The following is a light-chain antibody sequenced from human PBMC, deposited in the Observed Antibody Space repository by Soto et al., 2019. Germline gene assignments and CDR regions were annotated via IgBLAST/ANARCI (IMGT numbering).Light chain of an antibody. J-gene: IGLJ2*01. CDR2: DNN. CDR3: GTWDSSLSAGV. Sequence: QSVLTQPPSVSAAPGQKVTISCSGSSSNIGNNYVSWYQQLPGTATKLLIYDNNKRPSGIPDRFSGSKSGTSATLGITGLQTGDEADYYGGTWDSSLSAGVFGGGTKLTVL. V-gene: IGLV1-51*01. CDR1: SSNIGNNY.